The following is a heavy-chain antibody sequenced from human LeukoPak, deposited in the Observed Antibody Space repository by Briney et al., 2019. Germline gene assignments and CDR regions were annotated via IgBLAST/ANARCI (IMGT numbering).Heavy chain of an antibody. J-gene: IGHJ4*02. CDR2: ISSDGSST. Sequence: GGSLRLSCAASGFTFSSYWMHWVRQAPGKGLVWVSRISSDGSSTTYADSVKGRFTISRDNAKNTLYLQMNSLRAEDTAVYYCGGGGKVEQLVLARWGQGSLVTVSS. CDR3: GGGGKVEQLVLAR. V-gene: IGHV3-74*01. CDR1: GFTFSSYW. D-gene: IGHD6-13*01.